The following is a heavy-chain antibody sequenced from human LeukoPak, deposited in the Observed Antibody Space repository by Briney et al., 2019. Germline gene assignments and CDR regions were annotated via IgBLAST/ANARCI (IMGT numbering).Heavy chain of an antibody. CDR1: GFTFDDYA. V-gene: IGHV3-43D*03. CDR2: ISWDGGTT. J-gene: IGHJ4*02. Sequence: GGSLRLSCAASGFTFDDYAMHWVRQPPGKGLEWVSLISWDGGTTYYADSVKGRFTISRDNAKNSLYLQMNSLGAEDTALYYCARHWYSGSYPIDYWGQGTLVTVSS. CDR3: ARHWYSGSYPIDY. D-gene: IGHD1-26*01.